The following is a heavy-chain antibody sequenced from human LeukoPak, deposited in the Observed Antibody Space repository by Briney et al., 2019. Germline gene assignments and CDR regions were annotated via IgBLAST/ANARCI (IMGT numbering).Heavy chain of an antibody. CDR3: ARDQERWELLSGPFDY. Sequence: ASVKVSCKASGYSFIGYYMHWVRQAPGQGLEWMGWINPNSGGTNYAQKFQGRVTMTRDTSISTAYMELGRLRSDDTAVYYCARDQERWELLSGPFDYWGQGTLVTVSS. CDR1: GYSFIGYY. J-gene: IGHJ4*02. V-gene: IGHV1-2*02. D-gene: IGHD1-26*01. CDR2: INPNSGGT.